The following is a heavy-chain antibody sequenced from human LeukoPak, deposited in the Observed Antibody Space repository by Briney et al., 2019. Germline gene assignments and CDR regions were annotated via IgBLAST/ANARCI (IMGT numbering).Heavy chain of an antibody. V-gene: IGHV1-2*02. Sequence: ASVKVSCKASGYTFTSYYMHWVRQAPGQGLEWMGWINPNSGGTNYAQKFQGRVTMTRDTSISTAYMELSRLRSDDTAVYYCARGEHVVVVPAAFNSFDYWGQGTLVTVSS. CDR2: INPNSGGT. CDR1: GYTFTSYY. CDR3: ARGEHVVVVPAAFNSFDY. D-gene: IGHD2-2*01. J-gene: IGHJ4*02.